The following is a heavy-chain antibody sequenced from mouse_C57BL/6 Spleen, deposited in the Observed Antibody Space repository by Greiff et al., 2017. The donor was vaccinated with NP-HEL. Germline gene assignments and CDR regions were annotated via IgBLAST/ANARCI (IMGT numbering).Heavy chain of an antibody. D-gene: IGHD4-1*01. J-gene: IGHJ2*01. CDR1: GYTFTSYW. CDR3: ARWGNWDGGILDY. Sequence: EVQLQQPGAELVKPGASVKMSCKASGYTFTSYWITWVKQRPGQGLEWIGYIYIGNGYTEYNEKFKGKATLTSDTSSSTAYMQLSSLTSEDSAIYFCARWGNWDGGILDYWGQGTTLTVSS. CDR2: IYIGNGYT. V-gene: IGHV1-58*01.